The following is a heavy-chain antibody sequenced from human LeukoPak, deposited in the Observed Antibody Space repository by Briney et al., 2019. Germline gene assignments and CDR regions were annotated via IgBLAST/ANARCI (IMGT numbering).Heavy chain of an antibody. Sequence: SETLSLTCAVYGGSFSGYYWSWIRQPPGKGLEWIGEINHSGSTNYNPSLKSRVTISVDTSKNQFSLKLSSVTAADTAVYYCARVVGWFGELFRSYYYGMDVWGQGTTVTVSS. CDR3: ARVVGWFGELFRSYYYGMDV. J-gene: IGHJ6*02. CDR1: GGSFSGYY. CDR2: INHSGST. V-gene: IGHV4-34*01. D-gene: IGHD3-10*01.